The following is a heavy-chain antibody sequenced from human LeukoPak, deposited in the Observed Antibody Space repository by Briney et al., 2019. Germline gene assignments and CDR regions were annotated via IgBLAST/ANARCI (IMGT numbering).Heavy chain of an antibody. V-gene: IGHV4-39*07. CDR2: IYYSGST. J-gene: IGHJ4*02. Sequence: KASETLSLTCSVSGGSISSGSYYWGWIRQPPGKGLEWIGSIYYSGSTYHNPSLKSRVTISVNTSKNQFSLKLSSVTAADTAVYYCARDSYYYDSGGIYWGQGTLVTVSS. CDR3: ARDSYYYDSGGIY. D-gene: IGHD3-22*01. CDR1: GGSISSGSYY.